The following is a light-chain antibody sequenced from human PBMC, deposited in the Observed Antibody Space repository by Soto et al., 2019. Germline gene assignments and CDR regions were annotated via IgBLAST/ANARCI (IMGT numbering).Light chain of an antibody. J-gene: IGKJ5*01. CDR2: GAS. CDR1: QSISDT. CDR3: QQYVTSAIT. V-gene: IGKV3-15*01. Sequence: EIVMTQSPVTLSVSPGGSATLSGRASQSISDTLAWYQQKPGQAHRLLIHGASTRAPGFPARFSGSGSGTDFTLTISSLQSEDFAVYYCQQYVTSAITVGQGTRLEIK.